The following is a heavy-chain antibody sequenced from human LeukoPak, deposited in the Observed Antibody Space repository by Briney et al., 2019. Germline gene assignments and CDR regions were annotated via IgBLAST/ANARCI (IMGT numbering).Heavy chain of an antibody. V-gene: IGHV3-48*04. Sequence: GGSLRLSCAASGFTFSSYSMNWVRQAPGKGLEWVSYISSSSSTIYYADSVKGRFTISRDNAKNSLYLQMNSLRAEDTAVYYCARDPWGWLLPPRQELGYWGQGTLVTVSS. CDR1: GFTFSSYS. CDR2: ISSSSSTI. J-gene: IGHJ4*02. D-gene: IGHD3-22*01. CDR3: ARDPWGWLLPPRQELGY.